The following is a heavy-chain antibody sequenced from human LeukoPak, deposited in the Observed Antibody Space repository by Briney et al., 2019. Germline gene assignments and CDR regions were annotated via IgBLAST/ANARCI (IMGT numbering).Heavy chain of an antibody. V-gene: IGHV3-48*03. J-gene: IGHJ4*02. CDR3: ARGLIAAAGTLDY. Sequence: GGSLRLSCAASGFTFSSYEMNWVRQAPGKGLKWVSYISSSGSTIYYADSVKGRLTISRDNAKNSLYLQMNSLRAEDTAVYYCARGLIAAAGTLDYWGQGTLVTVSS. CDR1: GFTFSSYE. CDR2: ISSSGSTI. D-gene: IGHD6-13*01.